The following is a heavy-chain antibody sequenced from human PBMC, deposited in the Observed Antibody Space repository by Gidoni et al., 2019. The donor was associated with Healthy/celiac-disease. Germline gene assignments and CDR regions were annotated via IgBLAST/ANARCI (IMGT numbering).Heavy chain of an antibody. CDR2: ISGSGGST. CDR1: GFTLSSYA. D-gene: IGHD5-12*01. V-gene: IGHV3-23*01. J-gene: IGHJ6*02. CDR3: ANLATNYYYYYGMDV. Sequence: EVQLLESGGGLVQPGGSLRLSCAAAGFTLSSYAMSWVRQAPGKGLEWVSAISGSGGSTYYADSVKGRFTISRDNSKNTLYLQMNSLRAEDTAVYYCANLATNYYYYYGMDVWGQGTTVTVSS.